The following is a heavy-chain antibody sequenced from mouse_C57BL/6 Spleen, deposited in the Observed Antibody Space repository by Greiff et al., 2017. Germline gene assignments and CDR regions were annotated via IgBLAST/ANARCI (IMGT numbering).Heavy chain of an antibody. CDR3: AKTYYGSSMTGGYAMDY. V-gene: IGHV1-26*01. CDR2: INPNNGGT. CDR1: GYTFTDYY. D-gene: IGHD1-1*01. J-gene: IGHJ4*01. Sequence: VQLQQSGPELVKPGASVKISCKASGYTFTDYYMNWVKQSHGKSLEWIGDINPNNGGTSYNQKFKGKATLTVDKSSSTAYMELRSLTSEDSAVYYCAKTYYGSSMTGGYAMDYWGQGTSVTVSS.